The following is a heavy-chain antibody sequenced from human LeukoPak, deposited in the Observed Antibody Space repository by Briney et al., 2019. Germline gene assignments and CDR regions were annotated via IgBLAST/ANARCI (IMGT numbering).Heavy chain of an antibody. J-gene: IGHJ4*02. V-gene: IGHV3-9*01. D-gene: IGHD2-8*01. CDR3: VKGGVHGVGFDY. Sequence: GGSLRLSCAASGFTFVDYAMHWVRQAPGKGLEWVSGITWNSGSIGYVDSVRGRFTISRDNAKNSLHLQMNSLRAEDTALYFCVKGGVHGVGFDYWGQGTLVAISS. CDR1: GFTFVDYA. CDR2: ITWNSGSI.